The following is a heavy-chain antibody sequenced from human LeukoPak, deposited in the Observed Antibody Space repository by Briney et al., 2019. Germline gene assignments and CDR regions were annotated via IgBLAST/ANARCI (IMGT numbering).Heavy chain of an antibody. CDR2: ISSSSSYI. V-gene: IGHV3-21*01. Sequence: KPGGSLRLSCAASGFTFSSYSMNWVRQAPGKGLEWVSSISSSSSYIYYADSVKGRFTISRDNAKNSLYLQMNSLRAEDTAVYYCARSGYSGYDNPLPFDYWGQGTLVTVSS. D-gene: IGHD5-12*01. J-gene: IGHJ4*02. CDR3: ARSGYSGYDNPLPFDY. CDR1: GFTFSSYS.